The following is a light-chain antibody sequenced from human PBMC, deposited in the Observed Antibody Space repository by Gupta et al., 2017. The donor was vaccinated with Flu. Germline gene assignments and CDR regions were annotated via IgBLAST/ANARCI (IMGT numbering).Light chain of an antibody. CDR2: GAS. CDR3: QQYNNWPNS. Sequence: DTVLPQSPATLSVSPGERATLSCRASQSVSSNLAWYQQKPGQAPRLLIYGASTRATGIPARFSGSGSGTEFTLTISSLQSEDFAVYYCQQYNNWPNSFGQGTKLEIK. CDR1: QSVSSN. V-gene: IGKV3-15*01. J-gene: IGKJ2*03.